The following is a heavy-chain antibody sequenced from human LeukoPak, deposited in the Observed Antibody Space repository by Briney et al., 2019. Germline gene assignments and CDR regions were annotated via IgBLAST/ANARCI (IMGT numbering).Heavy chain of an antibody. CDR1: GGSISNYY. J-gene: IGHJ4*02. CDR2: IYYSGST. Sequence: PSETLSLTCTVSGGSISNYYWSWIRQPPGKGLEWIGYIYYSGSTNYNPSLRSRVTMSVDTSKNQFSLRLTSVTAADTALYYCASGPYPAAGTDHQFDYWGQGTLVTVSS. CDR3: ASGPYPAAGTDHQFDY. V-gene: IGHV4-59*01. D-gene: IGHD6-13*01.